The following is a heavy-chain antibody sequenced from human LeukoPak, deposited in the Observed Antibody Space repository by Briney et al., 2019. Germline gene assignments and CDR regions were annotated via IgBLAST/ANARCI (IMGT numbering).Heavy chain of an antibody. V-gene: IGHV4-59*08. J-gene: IGHJ4*02. D-gene: IGHD3-10*01. CDR3: AGTDHYGSGSYQTPVDY. Sequence: SETLSLTCTVSGGSISSYYWSWIRQPPGKGLEWTGYIYYSGSTNYNPSLKSRVTISVDTSKNQFSLKLSSVTAADTAVYYCAGTDHYGSGSYQTPVDYWGQGTLVTVSS. CDR1: GGSISSYY. CDR2: IYYSGST.